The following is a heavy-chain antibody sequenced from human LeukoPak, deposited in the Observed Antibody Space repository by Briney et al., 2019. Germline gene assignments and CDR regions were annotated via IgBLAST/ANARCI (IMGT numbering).Heavy chain of an antibody. J-gene: IGHJ4*02. CDR2: IKSKTDGDTA. Sequence: GGSLRLSCAASGFTFTNAWMSWVRQAPGKGLEWVGRIKSKTDGDTADYAAPVEGRFTISRDDSKNTLYLQMNSLKTEDTALYYCTTTYYYDSGFDFWGQGTLVTVSS. CDR3: TTTYYYDSGFDF. D-gene: IGHD3-22*01. V-gene: IGHV3-15*01. CDR1: GFTFTNAW.